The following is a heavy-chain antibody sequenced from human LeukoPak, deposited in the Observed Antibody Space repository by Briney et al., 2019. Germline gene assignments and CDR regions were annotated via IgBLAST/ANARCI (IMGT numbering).Heavy chain of an antibody. CDR1: GFTFSSYS. Sequence: PGGSLRLSCAASGFTFSSYSMNWVRQAPGKGLEWVSYISSSSSTIYYADSVKGRFTISRDNAKNSLYLQMNSLRAEDTAVYYCAREREPTDFGVGLSLLTHEEEFDYWGQGTLVTVSS. D-gene: IGHD3-3*01. CDR2: ISSSSSTI. CDR3: AREREPTDFGVGLSLLTHEEEFDY. J-gene: IGHJ4*02. V-gene: IGHV3-48*04.